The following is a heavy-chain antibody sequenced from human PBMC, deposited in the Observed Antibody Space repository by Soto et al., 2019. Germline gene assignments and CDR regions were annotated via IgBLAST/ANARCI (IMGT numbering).Heavy chain of an antibody. J-gene: IGHJ6*02. CDR3: DSHKGRYVDWLLHEDV. CDR1: GVTFSSYA. CDR2: IIPIFGTA. V-gene: IGHV1-69*13. D-gene: IGHD3-9*01. Sequence: VNVSCQASGVTFSSYAISWVRQAPGQGLEWIGGIIPIFGTANYAQKFQGRVTITADESTSTAYMELSSLRSEDTAVYYCDSHKGRYVDWLLHEDVWGQVPTGTLSS.